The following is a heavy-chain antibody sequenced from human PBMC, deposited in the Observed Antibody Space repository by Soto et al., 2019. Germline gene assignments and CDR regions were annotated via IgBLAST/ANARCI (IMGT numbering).Heavy chain of an antibody. CDR3: ARERGKVYETYSYDRSGGFDS. CDR2: LSVLNPNT. CDR1: GYTFTNYG. D-gene: IGHD3-22*01. J-gene: IGHJ4*02. Sequence: AAVKVSCKASGYTFTNYGISWIRQAPGQGLEWMGWLSVLNPNTHYAQNFQGRVTMTRDTSTTTAYLELRSLRSDDTAIYCCARERGKVYETYSYDRSGGFDSWVQTTMVTVYS. V-gene: IGHV1-18*01.